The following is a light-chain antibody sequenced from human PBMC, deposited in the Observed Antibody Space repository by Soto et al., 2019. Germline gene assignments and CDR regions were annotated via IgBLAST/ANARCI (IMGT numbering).Light chain of an antibody. CDR1: QAIRND. CDR3: LQHNTYPRT. J-gene: IGKJ1*01. V-gene: IGKV1-17*01. CDR2: AAS. Sequence: DIQMTQSPSSLSACVGDRVTITCRASQAIRNDLGWYQQKPAKAPKRLIYAASSLQSGVPSRFSGSGSGTEFTLTISSLQPEDSATYYCLQHNTYPRTFGQGTKVDIK.